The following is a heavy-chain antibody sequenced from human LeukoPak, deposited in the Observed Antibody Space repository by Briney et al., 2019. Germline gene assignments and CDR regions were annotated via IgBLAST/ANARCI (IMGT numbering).Heavy chain of an antibody. Sequence: PGGSLRLSCAASGFIFSSYAMNWVRQAPGKGLEWVSSISGSGSYIHYADSMKGRFTISRDNAKKSVYLHMSRLRAEDTAVYYCARASYGSGGGWGQGTLVTVSS. CDR1: GFIFSSYA. J-gene: IGHJ4*02. CDR2: ISGSGSYI. D-gene: IGHD3-10*01. V-gene: IGHV3-21*01. CDR3: ARASYGSGGG.